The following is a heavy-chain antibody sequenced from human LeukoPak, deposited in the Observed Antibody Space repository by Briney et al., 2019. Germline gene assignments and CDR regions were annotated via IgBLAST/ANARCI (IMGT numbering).Heavy chain of an antibody. J-gene: IGHJ4*02. D-gene: IGHD1-26*01. V-gene: IGHV4-30-2*01. Sequence: SVTLSLTCAVSGGSISSGGYSWSWIRQPPGKGLEWIGYIYQSGSTYYNPSLKSRATISIDRSKNQFSLKLNSVTAADTAVYYCAREGLGSQSVYWGQGTLVTVSS. CDR2: IYQSGST. CDR3: AREGLGSQSVY. CDR1: GGSISSGGYS.